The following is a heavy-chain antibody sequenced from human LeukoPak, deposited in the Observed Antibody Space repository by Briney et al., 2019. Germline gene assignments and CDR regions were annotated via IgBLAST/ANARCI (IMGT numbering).Heavy chain of an antibody. D-gene: IGHD3-10*01. J-gene: IGHJ4*02. CDR2: IYYSGST. V-gene: IGHV4-59*08. CDR1: GGSMSSYY. Sequence: SETLSLTCTVSGGSMSSYYWSWIRQPPGKGLEWIGYIYYSGSTNYSPSLKSRVTISVDTSKNQFSLELSSVTAADTAVYYCARHYYGSGSTLDYWGQGTLVTVSS. CDR3: ARHYYGSGSTLDY.